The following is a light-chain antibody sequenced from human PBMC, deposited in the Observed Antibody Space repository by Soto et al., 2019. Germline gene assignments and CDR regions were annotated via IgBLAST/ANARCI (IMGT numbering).Light chain of an antibody. CDR2: EVT. Sequence: QSALTQPASVSGSPGQSVTISCTGTSSDVGGYNYVSWYQQHPGKAPKLMIYEVTHRPSGVSNRFSGSKSGNTASLTISGLQAEDEADYYCSSYTSSFTVVFGGGTKLTVL. CDR1: SSDVGGYNY. V-gene: IGLV2-14*01. J-gene: IGLJ2*01. CDR3: SSYTSSFTVV.